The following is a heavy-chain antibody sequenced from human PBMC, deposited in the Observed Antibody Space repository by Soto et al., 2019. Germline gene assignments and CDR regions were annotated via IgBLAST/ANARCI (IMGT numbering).Heavy chain of an antibody. CDR1: GFTFSDYY. Sequence: PGGSLRLSCAVSGFTFSDYYMTWIRQAPGKGLEWVSSISSSSSYIYYADSVKGRFTISRDNAKNSLYLQMNSLRAEDTAVYYCARDYYGSGSQPSFDYWGQGTLVTVSS. D-gene: IGHD3-10*01. CDR2: ISSSSSYI. CDR3: ARDYYGSGSQPSFDY. J-gene: IGHJ4*02. V-gene: IGHV3-11*06.